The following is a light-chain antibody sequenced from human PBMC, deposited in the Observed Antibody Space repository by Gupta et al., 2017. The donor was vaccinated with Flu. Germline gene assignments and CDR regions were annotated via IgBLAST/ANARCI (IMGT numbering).Light chain of an antibody. Sequence: DIVMTQSPLSLPVTPGEPASISCRSSQSLLHSNGYNYLDWYLQKPGQPPQLLIYLGSNRASGVPDRFSGSGSGTDFTLKISRVEAEDVGVYYCMQALQTFWTFGQGTKVEIK. J-gene: IGKJ1*01. V-gene: IGKV2-28*01. CDR3: MQALQTFWT. CDR2: LGS. CDR1: QSLLHSNGYNY.